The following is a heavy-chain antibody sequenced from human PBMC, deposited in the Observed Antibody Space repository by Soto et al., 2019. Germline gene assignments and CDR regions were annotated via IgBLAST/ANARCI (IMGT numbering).Heavy chain of an antibody. V-gene: IGHV1-18*01. CDR1: GYSFTNYG. CDR3: ARDRGVAPPVAGNTHYCSYMAV. CDR2: ISAYNGNT. J-gene: IGHJ6*03. Sequence: QDQLVQSGVEVKKPGASVKVSCKASGYSFTNYGITWVRQAPGQGCEWMGWISAYNGNTNYAQKFQGRVTMTTDASTRTAYLELRSLRSDDTAVYYCARDRGVAPPVAGNTHYCSYMAVWGKGTTVTVSS. D-gene: IGHD6-19*01.